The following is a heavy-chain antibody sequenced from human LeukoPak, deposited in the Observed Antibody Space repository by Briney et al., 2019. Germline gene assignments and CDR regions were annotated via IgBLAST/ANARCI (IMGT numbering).Heavy chain of an antibody. CDR3: VQYESGNT. Sequence: GGSLRLSCAASGFTFGDCWMSWVRQAPGKGLEWVANIKKDGSDKYYVDSVKGRFTVSRDNAKNSLYLQMNSLRVEDTAVYYCVQYESGNTWGQGTLVTVSS. J-gene: IGHJ5*02. D-gene: IGHD3-10*01. V-gene: IGHV3-7*01. CDR1: GFTFGDCW. CDR2: IKKDGSDK.